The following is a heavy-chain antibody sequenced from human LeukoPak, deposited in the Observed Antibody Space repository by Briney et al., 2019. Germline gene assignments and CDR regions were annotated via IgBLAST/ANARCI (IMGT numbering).Heavy chain of an antibody. J-gene: IGHJ4*02. D-gene: IGHD2-8*01. V-gene: IGHV6-1*01. CDR1: GDSVSSNRAT. Sequence: SQTLSLTCAISGDSVSSNRATWTWIRQSPSRGLEWLGRTYYRSKWNNDYAIFVKGRITINPDSSKNQFSLQLDSVTPEDTAVYYCARALGVIFDYWGQGTLVTVSS. CDR3: ARALGVIFDY. CDR2: TYYRSKWNN.